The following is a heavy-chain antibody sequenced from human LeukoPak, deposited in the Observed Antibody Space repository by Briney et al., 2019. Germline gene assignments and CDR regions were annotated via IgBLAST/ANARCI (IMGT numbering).Heavy chain of an antibody. D-gene: IGHD2-8*01. J-gene: IGHJ5*02. Sequence: SETLSLTCTVSGGSISSSSYYWGWIRQPPGEGLEWIGSIYYSGSTYYNPSLKSRVTISVDTSKNQFSLKLSSVTAADTAVYYWARNDIVLMVYAIGSSWFDPWGQGTLVTVSS. CDR2: IYYSGST. V-gene: IGHV4-39*01. CDR3: ARNDIVLMVYAIGSSWFDP. CDR1: GGSISSSSYY.